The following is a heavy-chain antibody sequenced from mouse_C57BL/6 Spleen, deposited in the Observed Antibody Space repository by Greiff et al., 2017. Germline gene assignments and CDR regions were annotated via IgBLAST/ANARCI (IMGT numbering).Heavy chain of an antibody. Sequence: EVKLVESGGGLVKPGGSLKLSCAASGFTFSDYGMHWVRQAPEKGLEWVAYISSGSSTIYYADTVKGRFTISRDNAKNTLFLQMTSLRAEDTAMYYCADNAMDYWGQGTSVTVSS. CDR2: ISSGSSTI. CDR3: ADNAMDY. CDR1: GFTFSDYG. V-gene: IGHV5-17*01. D-gene: IGHD1-3*01. J-gene: IGHJ4*01.